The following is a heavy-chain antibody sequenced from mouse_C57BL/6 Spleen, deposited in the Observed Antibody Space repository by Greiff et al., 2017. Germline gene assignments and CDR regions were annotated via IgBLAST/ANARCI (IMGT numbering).Heavy chain of an antibody. CDR1: GYTFTDYE. J-gene: IGHJ3*01. D-gene: IGHD3-2*02. CDR2: IDPETGGT. Sequence: QVQLQQSGAELVRPGASVTLSCKASGYTFTDYEMHWVKQTPVHGLEWIGAIDPETGGTAYNQKFKGKAILTADKSSSTAYMELRSLTSEASAVYYCTRLPSSGPSFAYWGQGTLLTVSA. CDR3: TRLPSSGPSFAY. V-gene: IGHV1-15*01.